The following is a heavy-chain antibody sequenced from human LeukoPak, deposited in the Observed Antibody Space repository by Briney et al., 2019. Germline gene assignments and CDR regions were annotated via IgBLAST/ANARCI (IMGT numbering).Heavy chain of an antibody. CDR3: ARAPDTARFDP. CDR1: GFTFSSYW. V-gene: IGHV3-7*01. D-gene: IGHD5-18*01. Sequence: GGSLRLSCAASGFTFSSYWTSWVRQAPGKGLEWVANTKQGGSEKDYVDSVKGRFTISRDNAKNSVYLQMNSLRVEDTAVYYCARAPDTARFDPWGQGTLVTVSS. CDR2: TKQGGSEK. J-gene: IGHJ5*02.